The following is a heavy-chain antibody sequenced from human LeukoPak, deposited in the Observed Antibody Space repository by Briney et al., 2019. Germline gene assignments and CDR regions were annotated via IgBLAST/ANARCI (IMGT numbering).Heavy chain of an antibody. CDR3: AYSGSYWAPPY. CDR1: GYTFTSYY. Sequence: SVKVSCKASGYTFTSYYMHWVRQAPGQGLEWMGRIIPIFGTANYAQKFQGRVTITADKSTSTAYMELSSLRSEDTAVYYCAYSGSYWAPPYWGQGTLVTVSS. J-gene: IGHJ4*02. V-gene: IGHV1-69*06. D-gene: IGHD1-26*01. CDR2: IIPIFGTA.